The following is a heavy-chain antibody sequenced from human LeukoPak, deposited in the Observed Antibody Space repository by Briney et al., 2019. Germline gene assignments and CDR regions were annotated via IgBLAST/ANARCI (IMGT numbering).Heavy chain of an antibody. CDR3: ARESDSGKDFDY. J-gene: IGHJ4*02. D-gene: IGHD1-26*01. CDR2: IYYSGST. V-gene: IGHV4-61*01. Sequence: SETLSLTCTVSGGSVSSNNYYWSWIRQPPGKGLEWIGYIYYSGSTKYNPSLKSRVTISVDTSKNQFSMKLSSVTAADTAVYYCARESDSGKDFDYWGQGTVVTVSS. CDR1: GGSVSSNNYY.